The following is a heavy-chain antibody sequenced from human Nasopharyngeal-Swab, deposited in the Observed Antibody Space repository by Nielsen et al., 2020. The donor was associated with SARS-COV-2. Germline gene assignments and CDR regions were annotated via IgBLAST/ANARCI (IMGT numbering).Heavy chain of an antibody. Sequence: PGKGLEWIGEIDHTGGTNYNPSLKSRVTISVDTSKNQFSLKLSSVTAADTAVYYCARDPSGIVPAPILGLGPFYSFYYMDVWGKGTTVTVSS. J-gene: IGHJ6*03. CDR3: ARDPSGIVPAPILGLGPFYSFYYMDV. D-gene: IGHD7-27*01. V-gene: IGHV4-34*01. CDR2: IDHTGGT.